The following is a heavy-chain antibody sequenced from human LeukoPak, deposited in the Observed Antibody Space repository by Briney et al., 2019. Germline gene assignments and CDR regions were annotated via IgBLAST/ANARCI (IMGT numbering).Heavy chain of an antibody. CDR3: ARELVSLGTGYFDL. CDR2: ITESSTWT. CDR1: GFSFGTFG. Sequence: LGGSLRLSCEASGFSFGTFGMTWVRQAPGKGLEWVSGITESSTWTYYADSVRGRFTISRDNSKNSLHLQMNNLTVDDTAIYYCARELVSLGTGYFDLWGRGTLVTVAS. V-gene: IGHV3-23*01. D-gene: IGHD3/OR15-3a*01. J-gene: IGHJ2*01.